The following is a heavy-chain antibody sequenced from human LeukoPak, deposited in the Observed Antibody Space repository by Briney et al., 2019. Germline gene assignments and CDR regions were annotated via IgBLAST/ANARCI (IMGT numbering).Heavy chain of an antibody. Sequence: PGGSLRLSCAASGFTFSSYAMSWVRQAPGKGLEWVSAISGSGGSTYYADSVKGWFTISRDNSKNTLYLQMNSLRAEDTAVYYCAKDLVPSSSRGGFDYWGQGTLVTVSS. CDR1: GFTFSSYA. CDR3: AKDLVPSSSRGGFDY. J-gene: IGHJ4*02. V-gene: IGHV3-23*01. D-gene: IGHD6-6*01. CDR2: ISGSGGST.